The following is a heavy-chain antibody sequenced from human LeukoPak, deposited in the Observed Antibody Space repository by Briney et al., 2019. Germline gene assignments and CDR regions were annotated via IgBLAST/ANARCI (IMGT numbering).Heavy chain of an antibody. D-gene: IGHD2-8*01. CDR3: ARFDCSNGVCYKVGYFQH. CDR1: GFTFSSYE. Sequence: GGSLRLSCAASGFTFSSYEMNWGRQAPGEGLEGVSYISSSGSTIYYADSVKGRFTISRDNAKNSLYLQMNSLRAEDTAVYYCARFDCSNGVCYKVGYFQHWGQGTLVTVSS. CDR2: ISSSGSTI. J-gene: IGHJ1*01. V-gene: IGHV3-48*03.